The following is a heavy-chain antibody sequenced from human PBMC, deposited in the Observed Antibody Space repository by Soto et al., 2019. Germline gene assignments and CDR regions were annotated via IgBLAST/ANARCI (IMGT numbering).Heavy chain of an antibody. D-gene: IGHD6-13*01. CDR2: IYHSGDT. CDR3: ATDDIEQLVIGRYFDN. V-gene: IGHV4-31*03. J-gene: IGHJ4*01. Sequence: SETLSLTCNVSGGSISSGAYYWNWIRQHPGKGLEWIGNIYHSGDTSYNPSLKSRLTISIDTSKNQFSLRLTSMTAADTAVYYCATDDIEQLVIGRYFDNWGQGTLVTVSS. CDR1: GGSISSGAYY.